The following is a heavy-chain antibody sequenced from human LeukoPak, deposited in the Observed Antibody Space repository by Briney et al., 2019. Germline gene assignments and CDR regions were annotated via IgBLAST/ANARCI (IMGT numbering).Heavy chain of an antibody. V-gene: IGHV1-8*01. Sequence: ASVKVSCKASGYTFTSYDINWVRQATGQRLEGMGWMNPNSGNTGYAQKFQGRVTMTRNTSISTAYMELSRLRSEDTVVYFCARKGPANYYYYYMDVWGKGTTVTVSS. CDR1: GYTFTSYD. CDR2: MNPNSGNT. D-gene: IGHD2-2*01. CDR3: ARKGPANYYYYYMDV. J-gene: IGHJ6*03.